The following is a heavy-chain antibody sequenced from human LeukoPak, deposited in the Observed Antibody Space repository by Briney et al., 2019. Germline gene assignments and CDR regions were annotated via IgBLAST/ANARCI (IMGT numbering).Heavy chain of an antibody. V-gene: IGHV1-8*03. CDR3: ARGESGTDNGLNDY. D-gene: IGHD1-7*01. J-gene: IGHJ4*02. CDR2: MNPNSGNT. Sequence: GASVKVSCKASGYTFTSYYMHWVRQAPGQGLEWMGWMNPNSGNTGYAQKFQGRVTITRNTSISTAYMELSSLRSEDTAVYYCARGESGTDNGLNDYWGQGTLVTVSS. CDR1: GYTFTSYY.